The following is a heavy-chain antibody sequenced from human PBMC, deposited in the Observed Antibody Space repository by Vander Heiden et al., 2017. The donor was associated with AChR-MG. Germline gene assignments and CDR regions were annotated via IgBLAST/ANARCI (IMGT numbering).Heavy chain of an antibody. D-gene: IGHD3-10*02. CDR3: ARIDGDYGRGWYFDL. V-gene: IGHV4-30-4*01. Sequence: QVQLQESGPGLVKPSQTLSLTCTAPGGPLRRGDYYWSWIRQPPGKGLEWIGYIYYSGSTYYNPSLKSRVTISVDTSKNQFSLKLSSVTAADTAVYYCARIDGDYGRGWYFDLWGRGTLVTVSS. J-gene: IGHJ2*01. CDR2: IYYSGST. CDR1: GGPLRRGDYY.